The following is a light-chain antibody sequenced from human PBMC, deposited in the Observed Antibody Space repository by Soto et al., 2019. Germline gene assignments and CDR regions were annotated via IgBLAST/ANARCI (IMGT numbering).Light chain of an antibody. CDR1: QSISTW. Sequence: DIQMTQSPSILSASVGDRVTITCRASQSISTWLAWYQQKPGKVPKPLIYDASSLESGVPSRFSGSGSGTEFTLTISSLQSEDFAVYYCQQYNTWPPITFGQGTRLEIK. J-gene: IGKJ5*01. V-gene: IGKV1-5*01. CDR2: DAS. CDR3: QQYNTWPPIT.